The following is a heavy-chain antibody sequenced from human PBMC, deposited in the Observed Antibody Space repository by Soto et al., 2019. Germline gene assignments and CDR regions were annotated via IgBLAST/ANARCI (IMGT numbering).Heavy chain of an antibody. J-gene: IGHJ4*02. Sequence: EVQLLESVGGLVQPGGSLRLFCAAPGFTFSNYAMNWVRQAPGKGLEWVSTISSSSGSTYYADSVKGRFTISRANSKNFLYLQMNSLRGDDTAVYYCAKVGSERYSGQHSDYWGQGTLVTISS. D-gene: IGHD5-12*01. CDR3: AKVGSERYSGQHSDY. V-gene: IGHV3-23*01. CDR2: ISSSSGST. CDR1: GFTFSNYA.